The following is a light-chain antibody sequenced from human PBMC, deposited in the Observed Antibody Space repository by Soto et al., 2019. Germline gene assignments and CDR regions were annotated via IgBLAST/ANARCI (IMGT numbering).Light chain of an antibody. Sequence: EIVMTQSPVTLSVSPGERVTLSCRASQSVSSNLAWYQQKPGQAPRLLIYGASTRATGIPARFSGSGSETEFTLTISGLQSEDFAVYHCQQYSNWPITFGQGTRLEIK. CDR1: QSVSSN. J-gene: IGKJ5*01. CDR3: QQYSNWPIT. CDR2: GAS. V-gene: IGKV3-15*01.